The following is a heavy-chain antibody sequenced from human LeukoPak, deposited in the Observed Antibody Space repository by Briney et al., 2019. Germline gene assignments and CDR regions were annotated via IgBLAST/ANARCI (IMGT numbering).Heavy chain of an antibody. CDR2: IYHSGRT. CDR3: ARNPDQYYYYYYMDV. CDR1: GYSITNNYY. J-gene: IGHJ6*03. V-gene: IGHV4-38-2*02. Sequence: SETLSLTCTVSGYSITNNYYWDWIRQPPGKGLEWIASIYHSGRTYYNPALKSRVTISVDTSKNQFSLKLSSVTAADTAVYYCARNPDQYYYYYYMDVWGKGTTVTVSS. D-gene: IGHD1-14*01.